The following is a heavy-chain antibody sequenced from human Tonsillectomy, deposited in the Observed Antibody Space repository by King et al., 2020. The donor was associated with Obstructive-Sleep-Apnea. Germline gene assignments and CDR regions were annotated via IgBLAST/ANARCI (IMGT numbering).Heavy chain of an antibody. D-gene: IGHD5-18*01. V-gene: IGHV3-23*04. J-gene: IGHJ4*02. CDR3: ANGGYSYGYGFDY. Sequence: VQLVESGGGLVQPGGSLRLSCAASGFTFSSYALSWVRQAPGKGLEWVSAISGSGGSTYYADSVKGRFTISRDNSKNTLYLQMNSLRAEDTAVYYCANGGYSYGYGFDYWGQGTLVTVSS. CDR2: ISGSGGST. CDR1: GFTFSSYA.